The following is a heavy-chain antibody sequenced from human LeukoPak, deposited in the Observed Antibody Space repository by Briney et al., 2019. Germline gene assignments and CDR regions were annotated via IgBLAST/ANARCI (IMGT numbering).Heavy chain of an antibody. CDR3: ARAGYNYDSGAKDWYFDL. J-gene: IGHJ2*01. CDR2: INPSSGST. V-gene: IGHV1-46*01. Sequence: ASVKVSCKASGYTFTSYYIHWVRQAPGQGLEWMAIINPSSGSTTYAQKFQGRVTMTRDTSTSTVYMELSSLRSEDTAVYSCARAGYNYDSGAKDWYFDLWGRGTLVTVSS. D-gene: IGHD3-10*01. CDR1: GYTFTSYY.